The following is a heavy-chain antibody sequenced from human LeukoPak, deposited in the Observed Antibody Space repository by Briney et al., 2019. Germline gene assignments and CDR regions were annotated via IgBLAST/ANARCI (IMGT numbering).Heavy chain of an antibody. CDR2: ISGSGGST. V-gene: IGHV3-23*01. Sequence: PGGSLRLSRAASGFTFSSYAMSWVRQAPGKGLEWVSAISGSGGSTYYADSVKGRFTISRDNSKNTLYLQMNSLGAEDTAVYYCAKDYRPITMIVVVIIPDAFDIWGQGTMVTVSS. CDR1: GFTFSSYA. D-gene: IGHD3-22*01. CDR3: AKDYRPITMIVVVIIPDAFDI. J-gene: IGHJ3*02.